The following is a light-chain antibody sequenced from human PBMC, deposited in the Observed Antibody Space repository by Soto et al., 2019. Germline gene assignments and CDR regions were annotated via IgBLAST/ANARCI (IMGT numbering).Light chain of an antibody. V-gene: IGLV2-18*02. J-gene: IGLJ1*01. CDR3: SSYTTSNTYV. CDR2: DVT. CDR1: SSDVGSNNR. Sequence: QSALTQPPSVSGSPGQSVAISCTGSSSDVGSNNRVSWYHQPPGTAPKLIIYDVTNRPSGVPDRFSGSKSGNTASLTISGLQAEDEADYYCSSYTTSNTYVFGTGTKLTGL.